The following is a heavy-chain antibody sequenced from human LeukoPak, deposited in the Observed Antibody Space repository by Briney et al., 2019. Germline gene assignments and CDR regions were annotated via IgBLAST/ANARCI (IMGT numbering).Heavy chain of an antibody. Sequence: PGRSLRLSCAASGSTFSSYAMNWVRQAPGKGLEWVSSVSSSSTNKFYADSVKGRFTISRDDAKNTLFLYMNSLRPEDTAMYYCVRWSGTYPLYYLDYWGQGTLVTVSS. CDR1: GSTFSSYA. V-gene: IGHV3-21*04. D-gene: IGHD1-26*01. J-gene: IGHJ4*02. CDR3: VRWSGTYPLYYLDY. CDR2: VSSSSTNK.